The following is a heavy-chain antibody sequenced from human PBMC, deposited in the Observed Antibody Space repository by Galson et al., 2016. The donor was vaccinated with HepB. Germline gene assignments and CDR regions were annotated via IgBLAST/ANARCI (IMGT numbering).Heavy chain of an antibody. J-gene: IGHJ4*02. CDR3: ARDRDRSLDY. Sequence: SVKVSCKASGYTFTTNGISWVRQAPGQWLEWVAWISAHNGDTNSAQKFQGRVTLTTDTSKRTAYMDMRSLTSDDTAVYYCARDRDRSLDYWGQGTLVTVSS. CDR2: ISAHNGDT. D-gene: IGHD5-24*01. CDR1: GYTFTTNG. V-gene: IGHV1-18*04.